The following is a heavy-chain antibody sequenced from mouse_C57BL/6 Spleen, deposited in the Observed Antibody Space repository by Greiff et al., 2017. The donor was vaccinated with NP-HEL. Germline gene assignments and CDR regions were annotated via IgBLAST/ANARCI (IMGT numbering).Heavy chain of an antibody. J-gene: IGHJ2*01. CDR3: TMGGSGYGSSPYYFDY. CDR2: IYPGDGDT. Sequence: VQLQQSGAELVKPGASVKISCKASGYAFSSYWMNWVKQRPGKGLEWIGQIYPGDGDTNYYGKFKGKATLTADTSSTPAYMQLSSLTSENSAVYVCTMGGSGYGSSPYYFDYWGQGTTLTVSS. V-gene: IGHV1-80*01. CDR1: GYAFSSYW. D-gene: IGHD1-1*01.